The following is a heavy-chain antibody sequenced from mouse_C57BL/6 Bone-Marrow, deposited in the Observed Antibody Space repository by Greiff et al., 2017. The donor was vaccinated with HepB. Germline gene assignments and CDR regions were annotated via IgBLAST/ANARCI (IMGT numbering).Heavy chain of an antibody. Sequence: LQQSGPELVKPGASVKISCKASGYAFSSSWMNWVKQRPGKGLEWIGRIYPGDGDTNYNGKFKGKATLTADKSSSTAYMQLSSLTSEDSAVYFCASRGGLRRYFDYWGQGTTLTVSS. CDR3: ASRGGLRRYFDY. J-gene: IGHJ2*01. CDR1: GYAFSSSW. D-gene: IGHD2-2*01. V-gene: IGHV1-82*01. CDR2: IYPGDGDT.